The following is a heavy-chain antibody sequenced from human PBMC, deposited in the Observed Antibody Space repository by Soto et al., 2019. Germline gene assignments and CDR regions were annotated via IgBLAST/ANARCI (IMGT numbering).Heavy chain of an antibody. CDR2: ISGSGGST. V-gene: IGHV3-23*01. J-gene: IGHJ6*03. Sequence: GGSLRLSCAASGFTFSSYAMSWVRQAPGKGLEWVSAISGSGGSTYYADSVKGRFTISRDNSKNTLYLQMNSLRAEDTAVYYCVKPAGSTWNYYHMDGWGKGTTVTVSS. CDR3: VKPAGSTWNYYHMDG. CDR1: GFTFSSYA. D-gene: IGHD1-7*01.